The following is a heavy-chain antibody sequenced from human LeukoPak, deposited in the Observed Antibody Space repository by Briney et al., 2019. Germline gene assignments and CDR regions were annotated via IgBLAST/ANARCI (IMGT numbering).Heavy chain of an antibody. CDR3: ARAQAGSSTRPVDY. J-gene: IGHJ4*02. V-gene: IGHV3-7*01. D-gene: IGHD2-2*01. Sequence: GGSLRLSCAVSGFTFRNYWMTWVRQAPGKGLEWVANIKQDETEKYYVDSVKGRFTIPRDNAKNSLYLQMNSLRAEDTAVYYCARAQAGSSTRPVDYWGQGTLVTVSS. CDR2: IKQDETEK. CDR1: GFTFRNYW.